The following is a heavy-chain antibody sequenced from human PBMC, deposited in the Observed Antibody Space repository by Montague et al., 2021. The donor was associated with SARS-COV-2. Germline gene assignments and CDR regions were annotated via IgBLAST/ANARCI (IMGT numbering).Heavy chain of an antibody. Sequence: SLRLSCAASGFTFSSYAMSWVRQAPGKGLEWVSPISGSGGTTYYADSVKGRFTISRDNSKNTLYLRMNSLRAEDTAVYYCAKAQYYDSSGYYFWGQGTLVTVSS. CDR3: AKAQYYDSSGYYF. V-gene: IGHV3-23*01. J-gene: IGHJ4*02. D-gene: IGHD3-22*01. CDR1: GFTFSSYA. CDR2: ISGSGGTT.